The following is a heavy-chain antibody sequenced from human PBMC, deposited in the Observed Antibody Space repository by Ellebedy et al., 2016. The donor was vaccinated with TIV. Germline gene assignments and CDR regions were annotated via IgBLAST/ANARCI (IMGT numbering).Heavy chain of an antibody. V-gene: IGHV3-23*01. Sequence: GESLKISXAASGFTFSSYAMHWVRQAPGKGLEWVSGISGSGAYTKYADSVKGRFTISRDNSKNALFLQMNSLRAEDTAVYYCARGLWLEDTSCPYYFDSWGQGTLVTVS. CDR1: GFTFSSYA. CDR2: ISGSGAYT. CDR3: ARGLWLEDTSCPYYFDS. J-gene: IGHJ4*02. D-gene: IGHD2-2*01.